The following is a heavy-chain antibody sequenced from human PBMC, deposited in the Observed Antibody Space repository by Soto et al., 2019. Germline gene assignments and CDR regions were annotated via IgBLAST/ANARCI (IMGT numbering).Heavy chain of an antibody. D-gene: IGHD3-10*01. CDR3: ARVLLGVPGSFDY. CDR2: TYYRFKWYN. J-gene: IGHJ4*02. Sequence: QTPSLTPAISGGSVSTNIAAWNWIRPSPSRGLEWLGRTYYRFKWYNDYAVSVKSRLTINPYTSKNQFSVQLHSVTPEDTAVYYCARVLLGVPGSFDYWGQGTLVTVSS. CDR1: GGSVSTNIAA. V-gene: IGHV6-1*01.